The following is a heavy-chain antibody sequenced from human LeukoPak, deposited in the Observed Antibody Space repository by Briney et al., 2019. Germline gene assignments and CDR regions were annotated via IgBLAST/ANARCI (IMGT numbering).Heavy chain of an antibody. CDR1: GGSISNYY. D-gene: IGHD1-26*01. Sequence: PSETLSLTCTVSGGSISNYYCSWIRQAPGKGLEWIGSRYYTGSASYSSSLRSRATISLGTSKNQFSLKLTSVTAADTAVYYCARAGSYRGYFDYWGQGTLVTVSS. CDR3: ARAGSYRGYFDY. V-gene: IGHV4-59*01. J-gene: IGHJ4*02. CDR2: RYYTGSA.